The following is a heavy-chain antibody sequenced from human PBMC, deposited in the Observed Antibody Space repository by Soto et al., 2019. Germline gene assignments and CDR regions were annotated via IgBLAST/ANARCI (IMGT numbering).Heavy chain of an antibody. D-gene: IGHD6-13*01. V-gene: IGHV4-61*05. Sequence: SETLSLTGSVSGASISTSSDFWGWIRQAPGKGLEWIGNVYQSGSTNFNPSLKSRVTISVDTSKNQFSLKLSSVTAADTAVYYCASFSSSWYDNYYYYMDVWGKGTTVTVSS. CDR2: VYQSGST. CDR1: GASISTSSDF. J-gene: IGHJ6*03. CDR3: ASFSSSWYDNYYYYMDV.